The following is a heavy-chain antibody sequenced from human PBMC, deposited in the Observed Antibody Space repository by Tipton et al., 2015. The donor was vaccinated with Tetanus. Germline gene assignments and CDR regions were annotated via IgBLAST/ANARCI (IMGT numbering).Heavy chain of an antibody. Sequence: LRLSCTVSGGSTSSYYWSWIRQPAGKGLEWIGRIYTSGSTNYNPSLKSRVTMSVDTSKNQFSLKLSSVTAADTAVYYCASQLVGATSIYYFDYWGQGTLVTVSS. CDR1: GGSTSSYY. CDR2: IYTSGST. V-gene: IGHV4-4*07. CDR3: ASQLVGATSIYYFDY. D-gene: IGHD1-26*01. J-gene: IGHJ4*02.